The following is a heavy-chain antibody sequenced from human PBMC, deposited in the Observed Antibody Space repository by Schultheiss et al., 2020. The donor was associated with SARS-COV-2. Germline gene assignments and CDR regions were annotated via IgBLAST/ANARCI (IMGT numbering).Heavy chain of an antibody. CDR2: INHNGIS. CDR3: AREGGQQQLAGLDY. J-gene: IGHJ4*02. V-gene: IGHV4-59*02. Sequence: SETLSLTCAVSGASVTSYYWNWIRRPPGKGLEWIGYINHNGISNYNPSLKSRLSISIDTSKNQFSLKLSSVTAADTAVYYCAREGGQQQLAGLDYWGQGTLVTVSS. CDR1: GASVTSYY. D-gene: IGHD6-13*01.